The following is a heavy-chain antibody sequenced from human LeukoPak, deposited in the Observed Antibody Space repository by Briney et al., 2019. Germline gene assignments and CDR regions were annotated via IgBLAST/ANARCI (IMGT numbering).Heavy chain of an antibody. CDR1: GGSFSGYY. CDR2: INHSGST. J-gene: IGHJ6*03. CDR3: AVGRLWFGETRDYYYYMDV. D-gene: IGHD3-10*01. V-gene: IGHV4-34*01. Sequence: PSETLSLTCAVYGGSFSGYYWSWIRQPPGKGLEWIGEINHSGSTNYNLSLKSRVTISVDTSKNQFSLKLSSVTAADTAVYYCAVGRLWFGETRDYYYYMDVWGKGTTVTVSS.